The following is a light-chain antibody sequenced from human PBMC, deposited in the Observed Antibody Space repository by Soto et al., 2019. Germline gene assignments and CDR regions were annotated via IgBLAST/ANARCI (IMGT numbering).Light chain of an antibody. CDR2: GAS. J-gene: IGKJ1*01. V-gene: IGKV3D-15*01. CDR3: QQSNSWPRT. Sequence: EIAMTQSPATLSVSPGERATLSCRASQSVTDKLAWYQQKPGQAPRLLIYGASTRASGIPARFSGSGSGTDFTLTISGLQSGDFAVYYCQQSNSWPRTFGQGTKVE. CDR1: QSVTDK.